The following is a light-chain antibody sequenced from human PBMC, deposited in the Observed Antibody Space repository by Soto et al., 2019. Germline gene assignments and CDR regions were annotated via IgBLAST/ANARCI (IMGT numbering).Light chain of an antibody. CDR3: SSYTSSSTPYV. V-gene: IGLV2-14*01. CDR1: SRDVGGYNY. Sequence: QSALTQPASVSGSRGQSITIYCTGTSRDVGGYNYVSWYQQHPGKAPKLMIYDVSNRPSGVSNRFSGSKSGNTASPTISGLQAEDEADYYCSSYTSSSTPYVFGTGTRSPS. CDR2: DVS. J-gene: IGLJ1*01.